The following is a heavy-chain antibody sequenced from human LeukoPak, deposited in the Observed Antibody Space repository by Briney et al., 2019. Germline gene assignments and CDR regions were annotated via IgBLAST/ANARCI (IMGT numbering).Heavy chain of an antibody. D-gene: IGHD3-10*01. J-gene: IGHJ4*02. CDR3: ARAAYGSGSSPADY. Sequence: PGGSLRLSCAASGFTFSSYAMHWVRQAPGKGLEWVAVISYDGSNKYYADSVKGRFTISRDNSKNTLYLQMNSLRAEDTAVYYCARAAYGSGSSPADYWGQGTLVTASS. CDR2: ISYDGSNK. CDR1: GFTFSSYA. V-gene: IGHV3-30-3*01.